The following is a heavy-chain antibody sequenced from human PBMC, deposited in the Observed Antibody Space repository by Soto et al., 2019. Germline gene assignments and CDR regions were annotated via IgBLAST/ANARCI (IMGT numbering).Heavy chain of an antibody. V-gene: IGHV4-59*01. Sequence: SETLSLTCTVPGGSISRYYWSWIRQPPGKGLEWIGYIYYSGSTNYNPSLKSRVTISVDTSKNQFSLKLSSVTAADTAVYYCARGMGATDYWGQGTLVTVSS. CDR2: IYYSGST. CDR1: GGSISRYY. D-gene: IGHD1-26*01. J-gene: IGHJ4*02. CDR3: ARGMGATDY.